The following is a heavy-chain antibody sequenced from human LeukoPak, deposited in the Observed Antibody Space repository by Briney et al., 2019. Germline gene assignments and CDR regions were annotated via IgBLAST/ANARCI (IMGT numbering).Heavy chain of an antibody. CDR2: INPNSGGT. Sequence: ASVKVSCKASGYTFTGYYMHWVRQAPGQGLEWMGWINPNSGGTNYAQKFQDRVSMTRDTSISTAYMQLSRLRSDNTAVYYCARSPHILTGENFDFWGQGTLLTVSS. CDR1: GYTFTGYY. J-gene: IGHJ4*02. V-gene: IGHV1-2*02. D-gene: IGHD3-9*01. CDR3: ARSPHILTGENFDF.